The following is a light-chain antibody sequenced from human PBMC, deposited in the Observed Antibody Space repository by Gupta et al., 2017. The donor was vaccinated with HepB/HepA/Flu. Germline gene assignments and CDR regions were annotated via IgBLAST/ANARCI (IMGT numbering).Light chain of an antibody. V-gene: IGLV3-1*01. J-gene: IGLJ2*01. CDR3: QAWDSSTVV. Sequence: SYELTQPPSVSVSPGQTASITCSGDKLGDKSIYWYQQKPGQSPVLVIYQDTKRPSGIPVLFSGSNSGNTATLTISGTQAMDEADYYCQAWDSSTVVFGGGTKLTVL. CDR2: QDT. CDR1: KLGDKS.